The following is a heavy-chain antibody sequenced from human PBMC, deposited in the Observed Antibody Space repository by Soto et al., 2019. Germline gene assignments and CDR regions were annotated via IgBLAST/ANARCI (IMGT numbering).Heavy chain of an antibody. D-gene: IGHD3-3*01. CDR3: AKGSRSLYDFWSGSVDY. J-gene: IGHJ4*02. CDR1: GFTFSSYA. Sequence: GASLKISCAASGFTFSSYAMSWVRQAPGKGLEWVSAISGSGGSTYYADSVKGRFTISRDNSKNTLYLQMNSLRAEDTAVYYCAKGSRSLYDFWSGSVDYWGQGTLVTVSS. V-gene: IGHV3-23*01. CDR2: ISGSGGST.